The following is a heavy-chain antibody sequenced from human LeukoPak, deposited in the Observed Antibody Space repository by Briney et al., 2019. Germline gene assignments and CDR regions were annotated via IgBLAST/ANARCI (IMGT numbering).Heavy chain of an antibody. CDR1: GFTFSTYT. V-gene: IGHV3-21*01. CDR2: ISSGTSYI. CDR3: ARDRATGTTNYYYYYGMDV. J-gene: IGHJ6*04. Sequence: PGGSLRLSCAASGFTFSTYTVNWVRQAPGKGLECVSSISSGTSYIYYADSVKGRFTISRDNAKNSLYLQMNSLRAEDTAVYYCARDRATGTTNYYYYYGMDVWGKGTTVTVPS. D-gene: IGHD1-1*01.